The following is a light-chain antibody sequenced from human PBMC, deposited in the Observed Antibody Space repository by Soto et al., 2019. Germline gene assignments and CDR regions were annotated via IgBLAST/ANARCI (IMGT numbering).Light chain of an antibody. CDR1: QSVRSN. V-gene: IGKV3-15*01. J-gene: IGKJ5*01. CDR3: QQFYNWPPVT. Sequence: EIVMTQSPATLSVSPGERATLSCRASQSVRSNLAWYQQKPGQAPRLLIYGASTRATGIPARFSGSGSGTEFNPTISSLQSEDFAVYYCQQFYNWPPVTFGQGTRLAIK. CDR2: GAS.